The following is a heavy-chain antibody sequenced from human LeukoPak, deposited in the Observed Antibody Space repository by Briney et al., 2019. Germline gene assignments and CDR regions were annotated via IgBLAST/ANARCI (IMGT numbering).Heavy chain of an antibody. D-gene: IGHD6-19*01. CDR3: ARSSGWYHRGPDYYYYYMDV. CDR1: GFTFSSYE. CDR2: ISSSGRTI. J-gene: IGHJ6*03. Sequence: GGSLRLSCAASGFTFSSYEMNWVRQAPGKGLEWVSYISSSGRTIYYADSVKGRFTISRDNAKNSLYLQMNSLRAEDTAVYYCARSSGWYHRGPDYYYYYMDVWGKGTTVTVS. V-gene: IGHV3-48*03.